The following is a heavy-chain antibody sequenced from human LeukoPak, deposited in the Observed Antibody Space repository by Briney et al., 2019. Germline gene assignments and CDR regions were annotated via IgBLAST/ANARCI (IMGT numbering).Heavy chain of an antibody. CDR3: ARHLYDYVWGSYCAFDI. CDR2: IYYSGST. V-gene: IGHV4-59*08. D-gene: IGHD3-16*01. CDR1: GGSFSGYY. J-gene: IGHJ3*02. Sequence: SETLSLTCAVYGGSFSGYYWSWLRQPPGKGLEWIGYIYYSGSTNYNPSLKSRVTISVDTSKNQFSLKLSSVTAADTAVYYCARHLYDYVWGSYCAFDIWGQGTMVTVSS.